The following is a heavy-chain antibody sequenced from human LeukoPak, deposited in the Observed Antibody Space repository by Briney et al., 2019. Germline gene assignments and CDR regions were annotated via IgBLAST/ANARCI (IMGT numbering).Heavy chain of an antibody. Sequence: PGGSLRLSCAASGFTFDDYTMHWVRQAPGKGLEWVSLISWDGGSTYYADSVKGRFTISRDNSKNSLYLQMNSLRTEDTALYYCAKDHEVGILEPPPGGMDVWGQGTTVTVSS. J-gene: IGHJ6*02. V-gene: IGHV3-43*01. CDR3: AKDHEVGILEPPPGGMDV. CDR2: ISWDGGST. CDR1: GFTFDDYT. D-gene: IGHD1-1*01.